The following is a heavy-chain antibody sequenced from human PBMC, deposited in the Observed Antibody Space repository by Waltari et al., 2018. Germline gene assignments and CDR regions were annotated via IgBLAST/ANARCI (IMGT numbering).Heavy chain of an antibody. CDR1: GYTFTRHA. CDR2: MNRNSGNT. D-gene: IGHD6-19*01. V-gene: IGHV1-8*01. Sequence: QVQLVQSGAEVEKPGASVKLTCNASGYTFTRHAITRMRPAPGHGLEWMGWMNRNSGNTGYAQKFQGRVTMTRNTSISTAYMELSSLRSEDTAVYYCARGRTHSSGWYGVWYFDLWGRGTLVTVSS. CDR3: ARGRTHSSGWYGVWYFDL. J-gene: IGHJ2*01.